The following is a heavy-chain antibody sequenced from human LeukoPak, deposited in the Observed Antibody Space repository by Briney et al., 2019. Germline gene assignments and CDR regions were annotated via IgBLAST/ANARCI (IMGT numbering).Heavy chain of an antibody. CDR3: ARGPNSGYGRFDY. CDR2: FYYSGST. Sequence: SETLSLTCTVSGDSISGYYWSWLRQPPGRGLEWIAYFYYSGSTTYNPSLKGPVTISVDTSKNQFSLKLSSATAADTAVYYCARGPNSGYGRFDYWGQGILVTVSS. V-gene: IGHV4-59*01. CDR1: GDSISGYY. J-gene: IGHJ4*02. D-gene: IGHD5-12*01.